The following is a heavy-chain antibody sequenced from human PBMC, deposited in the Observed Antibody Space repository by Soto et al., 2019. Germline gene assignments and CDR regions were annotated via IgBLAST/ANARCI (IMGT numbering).Heavy chain of an antibody. V-gene: IGHV4-59*01. CDR1: VGSISSYY. Sequence: SEKLSLTCTVSVGSISSYYWSWIRQPPSKGLEWLGNVYYSGNTNYNPSFQSRVTISVDTSNKWFALKVSSVTAADTAVYYCARKNGIDTTGYAVWHDYPGLDVFCQGHTGT. J-gene: IGHJ6*02. CDR3: ARKNGIDTTGYAVWHDYPGLDV. CDR2: VYYSGNT. D-gene: IGHD2-8*01.